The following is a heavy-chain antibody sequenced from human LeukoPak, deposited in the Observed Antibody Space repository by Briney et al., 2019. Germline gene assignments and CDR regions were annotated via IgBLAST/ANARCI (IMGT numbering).Heavy chain of an antibody. D-gene: IGHD3-10*01. J-gene: IGHJ6*03. CDR2: INPNSGGT. CDR3: ARVKARISMVRGVLSPQNYYYYYMDV. V-gene: IGHV1-2*02. CDR1: GYTFTDYY. Sequence: GASVKVSCKASGYTFTDYYMHWVRQAPGQGLEWMGWINPNSGGTNYAQKFQGRVTMTRDTSISTAYMELSRLRSDDTAVYYCARVKARISMVRGVLSPQNYYYYYMDVWGKGTTVTVSS.